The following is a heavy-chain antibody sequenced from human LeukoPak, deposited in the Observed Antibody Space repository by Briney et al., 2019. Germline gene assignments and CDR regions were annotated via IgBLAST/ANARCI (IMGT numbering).Heavy chain of an antibody. CDR2: IWYDGSNK. J-gene: IGHJ4*02. V-gene: IGHV3-33*01. D-gene: IGHD3-22*01. Sequence: GGSLRLSCAASGFTFSSYGMHWVRQAPGKGLEWVAVIWYDGSNKYYADSVKGRFTISRDNSKNTLYLQMNSLRAEDTAVYYCARDLEAYYYDSSGYSRWGQGTLVTVSS. CDR1: GFTFSSYG. CDR3: ARDLEAYYYDSSGYSR.